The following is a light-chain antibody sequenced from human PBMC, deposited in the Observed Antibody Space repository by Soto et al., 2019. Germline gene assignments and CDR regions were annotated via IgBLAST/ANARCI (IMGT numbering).Light chain of an antibody. CDR1: QSISGW. V-gene: IGKV1-5*01. Sequence: DIQMTQSPSTLSASVGDRVTITCRASQSISGWLAWYQQKPGTAPKLLIYEASNLESGVPSRFSGSGSGTEFTLTISSLQPDDFATYYCQQYNSYETFGQGTKVDIK. CDR2: EAS. J-gene: IGKJ1*01. CDR3: QQYNSYET.